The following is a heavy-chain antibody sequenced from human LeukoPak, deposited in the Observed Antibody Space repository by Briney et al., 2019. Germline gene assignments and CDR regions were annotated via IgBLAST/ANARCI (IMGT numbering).Heavy chain of an antibody. V-gene: IGHV4-34*01. CDR2: INHSGST. Sequence: SETLSLTCAVYGGAFSGYYWSWIRQPPGKGLEWIGEINHSGSTNYNTSLKSRVTISVDTSKNQFSMKLSSVTAADTAVYYCARAANGNNNSANHSAWFDPWGQGTLVTVSS. J-gene: IGHJ5*02. CDR3: ARAANGNNNSANHSAWFDP. CDR1: GGAFSGYY. D-gene: IGHD1-20*01.